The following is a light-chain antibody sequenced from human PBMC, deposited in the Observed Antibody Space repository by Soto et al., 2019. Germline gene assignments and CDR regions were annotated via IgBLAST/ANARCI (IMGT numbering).Light chain of an antibody. CDR1: QSISSW. V-gene: IGKV1-5*03. J-gene: IGKJ1*01. CDR3: QQYVTAFRS. Sequence: DIQMTQSPSTLSASVGDRVTITCRASQSISSWWAWYQQKPGTAPKLLIYKASSLESGVPSRFSGSGSGTEFTLTISSLQPDDFATYYCQQYVTAFRSFGQGTKVDIK. CDR2: KAS.